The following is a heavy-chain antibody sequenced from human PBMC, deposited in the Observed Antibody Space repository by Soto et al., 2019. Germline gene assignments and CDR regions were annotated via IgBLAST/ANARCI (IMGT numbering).Heavy chain of an antibody. CDR1: GFTFSSYE. V-gene: IGHV3-48*03. CDR2: ISSSGSTI. Sequence: GGSLRLSCAASGFTFSSYEMNWVRQAPGKGLEWVSYISSSGSTIYYADSVKGRFTISRDNAKNSLYLQMNSLRAEDTAVYYCARDRVQLWPPNYYYGMDVWGQGTTVTVS. D-gene: IGHD5-18*01. CDR3: ARDRVQLWPPNYYYGMDV. J-gene: IGHJ6*02.